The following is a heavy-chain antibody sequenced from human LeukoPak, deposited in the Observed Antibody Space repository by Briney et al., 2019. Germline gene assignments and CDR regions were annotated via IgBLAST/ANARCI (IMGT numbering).Heavy chain of an antibody. J-gene: IGHJ4*02. CDR2: ISSSGSTI. CDR1: GFTFSDYY. D-gene: IGHD3-10*01. V-gene: IGHV3-11*01. CDR3: ARYRITMVQGVTVFDY. Sequence: GGSLRLSCAASGFTFSDYYMSWIRQAPGKGLEWVSYISSSGSTIYYADSVKGRFTISRDNAKNSLYLQMNSPRAEDTAVYYCARYRITMVQGVTVFDYWGQGTLVTVSS.